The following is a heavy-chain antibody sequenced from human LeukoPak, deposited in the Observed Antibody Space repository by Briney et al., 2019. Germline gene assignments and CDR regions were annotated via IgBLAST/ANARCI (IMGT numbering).Heavy chain of an antibody. CDR3: TRVRIAVAGRGRYFDY. V-gene: IGHV3-49*04. Sequence: HPGRSLRLSGTASGFTFGDYAMSWVRQAPGKGLEWVGFIRSKAYGGTTEYAASVKGRFTISRDDSKSIAYLQMNSLKTEDTAVYYCTRVRIAVAGRGRYFDYWGQGTLVTVSS. CDR1: GFTFGDYA. CDR2: IRSKAYGGTT. J-gene: IGHJ4*02. D-gene: IGHD6-19*01.